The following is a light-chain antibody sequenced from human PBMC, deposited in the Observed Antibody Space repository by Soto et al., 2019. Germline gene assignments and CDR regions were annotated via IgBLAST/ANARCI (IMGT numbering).Light chain of an antibody. CDR2: GAS. J-gene: IGKJ1*01. CDR1: QSVSSNY. CDR3: QQYGSSYPWT. Sequence: EIVLTQSPGTLSLSPLERGTVSVMASQSVSSNYLAWYQQKPGQAPRLLIYGASSRATGIPDRFSGSGSGTDFTLTIRRLEPEDFAVYYCQQYGSSYPWTFGQGTKVDIK. V-gene: IGKV3-20*01.